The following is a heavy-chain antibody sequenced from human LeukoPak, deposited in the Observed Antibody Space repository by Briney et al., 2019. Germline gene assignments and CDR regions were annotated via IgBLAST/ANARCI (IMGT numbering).Heavy chain of an antibody. CDR2: IKQDGSEK. J-gene: IGHJ4*02. CDR1: GFTFSSFW. CDR3: ARDLNYFDY. Sequence: AGGSLRLSCAASGFTFSSFWMTWVRQAPGKGLEWVANIKQDGSEKYYVDSVRGRFTISRDNATNPLYLQMNSLRAEDTAVYYCARDLNYFDYWGQGTLVTVSS. V-gene: IGHV3-7*01.